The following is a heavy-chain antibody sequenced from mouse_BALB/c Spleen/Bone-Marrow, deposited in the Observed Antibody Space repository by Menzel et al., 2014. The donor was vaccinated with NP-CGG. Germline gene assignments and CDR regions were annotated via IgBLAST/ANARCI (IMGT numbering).Heavy chain of an antibody. CDR2: VYPGNNDT. J-gene: IGHJ1*01. CDR3: TRYFYGGRDWYFDV. V-gene: IGHV1-5*01. Sequence: VQLQQSGTVLARPGASVKMSCKASGYTFTSFWMHWVKQRPGQGLEWIGAVYPGNNDTNYNQNFKGKAKLTAVTSTSTAHMEFSSLTNKDSAVYYCTRYFYGGRDWYFDVWGAGTTVTVS. D-gene: IGHD1-1*01. CDR1: GYTFTSFW.